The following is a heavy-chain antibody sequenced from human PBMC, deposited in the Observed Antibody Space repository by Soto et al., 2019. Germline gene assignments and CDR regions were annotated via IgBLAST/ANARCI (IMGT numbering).Heavy chain of an antibody. CDR3: AGDRKTTVTTQTYYFGLDV. J-gene: IGHJ6*02. V-gene: IGHV3-11*01. CDR2: ISSSGSTI. Sequence: QVQLVESGGGLVKPGGSLRLSCAASGFTFSDYYMSWIRQAPGKGLEWISYISSSGSTIYYADSVKGRFAISRDNAENSLYLQMNSLRAEDTAVYYCAGDRKTTVTTQTYYFGLDVWGQGTTVTVSS. CDR1: GFTFSDYY. D-gene: IGHD4-17*01.